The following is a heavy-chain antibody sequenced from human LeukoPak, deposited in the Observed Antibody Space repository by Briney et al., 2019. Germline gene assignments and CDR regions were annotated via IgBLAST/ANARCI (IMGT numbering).Heavy chain of an antibody. CDR2: ISGRGGST. Sequence: PGGSLRLSCAASGFTFSSYGMSWVRQAPGKGLEWVSAISGRGGSTYYADSVKGRFTISRDNSKNTLYLQMNSLRAEDTAVYYCAKVPPHIGYCSGGSCFGAFDIWGQGTMVTVSS. J-gene: IGHJ3*02. V-gene: IGHV3-23*01. CDR3: AKVPPHIGYCSGGSCFGAFDI. D-gene: IGHD2-15*01. CDR1: GFTFSSYG.